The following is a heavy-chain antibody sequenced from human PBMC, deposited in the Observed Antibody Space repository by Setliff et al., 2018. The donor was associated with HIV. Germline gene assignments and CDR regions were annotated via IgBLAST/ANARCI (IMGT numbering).Heavy chain of an antibody. V-gene: IGHV4-4*09. CDR1: GDSISTYC. CDR3: ARRSIVGSTRGYYYYALDV. D-gene: IGHD1-26*01. CDR2: IYTSGST. J-gene: IGHJ6*02. Sequence: SETLSLTCTVSGDSISTYCWIWIRQPPGKGLEWIGNIYTSGSTNYNPSLKSRVTISVDTSKNQFSLKLSSVTAADTAVYYCARRSIVGSTRGYYYYALDVWGQGTTVTVSS.